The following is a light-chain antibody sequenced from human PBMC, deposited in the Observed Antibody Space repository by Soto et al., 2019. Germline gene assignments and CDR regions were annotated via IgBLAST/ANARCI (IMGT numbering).Light chain of an antibody. CDR3: MQALQTPPT. J-gene: IGKJ1*01. Sequence: DIVMTQSPLSLPVTPGEPSSISCRSSQSLLHSNGYYYLDWYLQKPGQSPQLLIYLGSNRSSGVPDRFSGSGSGTDFTLKISRVEAEDVGVYYCMQALQTPPTFGQGTKVDIK. V-gene: IGKV2-28*01. CDR2: LGS. CDR1: QSLLHSNGYYY.